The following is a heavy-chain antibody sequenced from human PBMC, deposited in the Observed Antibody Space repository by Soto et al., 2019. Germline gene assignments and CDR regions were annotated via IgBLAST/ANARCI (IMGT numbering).Heavy chain of an antibody. CDR1: GFTFSNAW. CDR2: IKSKTDGGTT. V-gene: IGHV3-15*07. Sequence: GGSLRLSCAASGFTFSNAWINWVRQAPGKGLEWVGRIKSKTDGGTTDFAAPVKGRFAISRDDSKDMVYLQMNSLRAEDTAVYYCAKLPLVLALGFDYWGQGTLVTVSS. J-gene: IGHJ4*02. CDR3: AKLPLVLALGFDY.